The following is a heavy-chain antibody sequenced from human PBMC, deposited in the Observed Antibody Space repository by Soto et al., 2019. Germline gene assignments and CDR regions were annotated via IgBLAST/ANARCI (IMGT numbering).Heavy chain of an antibody. D-gene: IGHD5-12*01. V-gene: IGHV3-66*01. J-gene: IGHJ4*02. CDR1: RFAVSDNY. Sequence: EVHLVESGGGLVQPGGSLRLSCAASRFAVSDNYMSWVRQAPGKGLEFVSLIYSGGTTSYADSVKARFTISRDNSKNTLYLQMNNLRAEDTAVYYCATRTITLPHWGQGTLVTVSS. CDR3: ATRTITLPH. CDR2: IYSGGTT.